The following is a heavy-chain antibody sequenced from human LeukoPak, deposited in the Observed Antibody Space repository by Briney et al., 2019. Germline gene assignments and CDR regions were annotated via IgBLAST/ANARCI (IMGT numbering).Heavy chain of an antibody. D-gene: IGHD3-22*01. CDR2: ISGSGGST. V-gene: IGHV3-23*01. CDR1: GFTFSSYA. CDR3: AKVITMIVVVVDAFDI. J-gene: IGHJ3*02. Sequence: GGSLRLSCAASGFTFSSYAMSWVRQAPGKGLGWVSAISGSGGSTYYADSVKGRFTISRDNSKNTLYLQMNSLRAEDTAVYYCAKVITMIVVVVDAFDIWGQGTMVTVSS.